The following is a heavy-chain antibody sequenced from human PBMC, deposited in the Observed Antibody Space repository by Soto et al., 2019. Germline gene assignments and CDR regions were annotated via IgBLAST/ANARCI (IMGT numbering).Heavy chain of an antibody. CDR1: VYSFTSYW. J-gene: IGHJ6*02. V-gene: IGHV5-51*01. Sequence: GESLKISCKGSVYSFTSYWIGWVRQMPGKGLEWMGIIYPGDSDTRYSPSFQGQVTISADKSISTAYLKLSSVTAADTAVYYCASPRYSSGWYQWDYYYGMDVWGQGTTVTVSS. D-gene: IGHD6-19*01. CDR3: ASPRYSSGWYQWDYYYGMDV. CDR2: IYPGDSDT.